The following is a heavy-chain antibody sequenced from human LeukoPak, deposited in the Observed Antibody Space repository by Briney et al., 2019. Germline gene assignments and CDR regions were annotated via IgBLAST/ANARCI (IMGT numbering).Heavy chain of an antibody. J-gene: IGHJ4*02. Sequence: PSETLSLTCTVSGGSISSGGYYWSWIRQHPGKGLEWIGYIYDSGSTYDNPSFKSRVTISVDTSKNHFSLRLSSVTAADTAVYYCARGGDRRGFDYWGQGTLVTVS. CDR1: GGSISSGGYY. V-gene: IGHV4-31*03. D-gene: IGHD1-14*01. CDR2: IYDSGST. CDR3: ARGGDRRGFDY.